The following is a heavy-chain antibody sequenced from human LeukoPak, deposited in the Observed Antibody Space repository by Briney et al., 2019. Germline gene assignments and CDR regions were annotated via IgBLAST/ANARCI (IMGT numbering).Heavy chain of an antibody. V-gene: IGHV4-34*01. CDR3: AREDYCSGGSCYPHPFDY. Sequence: SETLSLTCAVYGGSFSGYYWSWIRQPPGKGLEWIGEINHSGSTNYNPSLKSRVTISVDTSKNQFSLKLSSVTAADTAVYYCAREDYCSGGSCYPHPFDYWGQGTLVTVSS. CDR2: INHSGST. CDR1: GGSFSGYY. J-gene: IGHJ4*02. D-gene: IGHD2-15*01.